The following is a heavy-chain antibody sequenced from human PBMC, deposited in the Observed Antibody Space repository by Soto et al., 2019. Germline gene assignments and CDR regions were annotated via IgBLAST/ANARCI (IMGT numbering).Heavy chain of an antibody. CDR3: ARGGKYSRSWFNPAHNWFDP. V-gene: IGHV3-33*01. J-gene: IGHJ5*02. CDR2: IWYDGSNK. CDR1: GFTFSSYG. D-gene: IGHD6-13*01. Sequence: QVQLVESGGGVVQPGRSLRLSCAASGFTFSSYGMHWVRQAPGKGLEWVAVIWYDGSNKYYADSVKGRFTISRDNSKNTLYLQMNSLRAEDTAVYYCARGGKYSRSWFNPAHNWFDPWGQGTLVTVSS.